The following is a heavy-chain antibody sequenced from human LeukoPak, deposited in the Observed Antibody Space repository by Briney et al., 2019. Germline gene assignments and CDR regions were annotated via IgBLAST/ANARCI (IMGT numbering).Heavy chain of an antibody. D-gene: IGHD3-10*01. Sequence: GSSLRLSCSSLGLTFINYVMSSARHPARNGLQWVYTIGAGGVNTFYADSAKGRFTISRDDSQNTLYLQLNSLRAEDTAFYYCAKGDTVFRGGPDYWGQGTLVTVSS. J-gene: IGHJ4*02. CDR2: IGAGGVNT. CDR1: GLTFINYV. V-gene: IGHV3-23*01. CDR3: AKGDTVFRGGPDY.